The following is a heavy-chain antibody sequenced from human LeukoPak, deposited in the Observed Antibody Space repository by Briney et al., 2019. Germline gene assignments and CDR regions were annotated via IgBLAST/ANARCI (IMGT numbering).Heavy chain of an antibody. Sequence: SETLSLTCTVSGGPISSYYWSWIRQPPGKGLEWIGYIYYSGSTNYNPSLKSRVTISVDTSKNQFSLKLSSVTAADTAVYYCARVGGYYDSSGLSNDAFDIWGQGTMVTVSS. J-gene: IGHJ3*02. CDR3: ARVGGYYDSSGLSNDAFDI. CDR2: IYYSGST. CDR1: GGPISSYY. V-gene: IGHV4-59*01. D-gene: IGHD3-22*01.